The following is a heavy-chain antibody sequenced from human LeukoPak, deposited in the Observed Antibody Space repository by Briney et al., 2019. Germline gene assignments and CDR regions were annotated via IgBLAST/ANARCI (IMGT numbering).Heavy chain of an antibody. CDR1: GFTFSDYY. V-gene: IGHV3-11*04. J-gene: IGHJ3*02. CDR3: ARVFSCRVDAFDI. CDR2: ISSSGSTI. Sequence: GGSLRLSCAASGFTFSDYYMSWIRQAPGKGLEWVSYISSSGSTIYYADSVKGRLTISRDNAKNSLYLQMNSLRAEDTAVYYCARVFSCRVDAFDIWGQGTMVTVSS. D-gene: IGHD2-21*01.